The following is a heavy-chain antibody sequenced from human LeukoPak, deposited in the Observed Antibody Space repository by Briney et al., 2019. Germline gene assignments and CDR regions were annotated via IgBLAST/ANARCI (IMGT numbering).Heavy chain of an antibody. Sequence: GGSLRLSCAASKFTFSTYAMHWVRQAPGKGLEWVAVISYDGSNKYYADSVKGRFTISRDNSKNTLYLQMSSLRAEDTAVYYCARDGGYSGFDADCWGQGTLVTVSS. V-gene: IGHV3-30-3*01. J-gene: IGHJ4*02. CDR1: KFTFSTYA. CDR3: ARDGGYSGFDADC. CDR2: ISYDGSNK. D-gene: IGHD5-12*01.